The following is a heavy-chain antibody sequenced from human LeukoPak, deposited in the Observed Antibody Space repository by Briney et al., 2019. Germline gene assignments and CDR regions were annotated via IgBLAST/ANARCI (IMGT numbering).Heavy chain of an antibody. Sequence: GASVKVSCKASGGTFSSYAISWVRQAPGQGLEWVGGIIPIFGTANYAQKFQGRVTITADESTSTAYMELSSLRSEDTAVYYCARDLHGYCTNGVCYTEYNWFDPWGQGTLVTVSS. CDR1: GGTFSSYA. V-gene: IGHV1-69*13. CDR2: IIPIFGTA. J-gene: IGHJ5*02. CDR3: ARDLHGYCTNGVCYTEYNWFDP. D-gene: IGHD2-8*01.